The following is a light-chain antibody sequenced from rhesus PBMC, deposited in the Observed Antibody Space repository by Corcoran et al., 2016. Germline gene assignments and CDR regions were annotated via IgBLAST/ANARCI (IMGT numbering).Light chain of an antibody. Sequence: QAALTQPRSVSGSPGQSVTISCTGTSSDIGGYKYVSWYQQHPGTAPKLMIYEVSKRPSGVSDRVSGSKSGNTASLTISGLQPEDGADYYCCSYAGSYTYIFGIGTRLTVL. J-gene: IGLJ1*01. CDR3: CSYAGSYTYI. V-gene: IGLV2-32*01. CDR2: EVS. CDR1: SSDIGGYKY.